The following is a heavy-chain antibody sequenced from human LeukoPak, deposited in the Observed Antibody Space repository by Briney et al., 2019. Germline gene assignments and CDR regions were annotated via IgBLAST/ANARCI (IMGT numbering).Heavy chain of an antibody. CDR1: GYTFTSYG. Sequence: ASVKVSCKASGYTFTSYGISWVRQAPGQGLEWMGWISAYNGNTNYAQKLQGRVTMTTDTSTSTAYMELRSRRSDDTAGYYCARDLDILSGSGSYRDWGQGTLVTVSS. V-gene: IGHV1-18*01. J-gene: IGHJ4*02. CDR3: ARDLDILSGSGSYRD. D-gene: IGHD3-10*01. CDR2: ISAYNGNT.